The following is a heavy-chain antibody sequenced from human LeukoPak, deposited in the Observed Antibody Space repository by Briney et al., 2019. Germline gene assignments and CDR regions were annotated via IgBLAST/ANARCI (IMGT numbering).Heavy chain of an antibody. Sequence: PGGSLRLSCAASGFTFSSYAMSWVRQAPGKGLEWVSAISGSGGSTYYADSVKGRFTISRDNSKNTLYLQMNSLRAEDTAVYYCAKDSSLRFLEWLRVPGEYWFDPWGQGTLVTVSS. CDR2: ISGSGGST. V-gene: IGHV3-23*01. D-gene: IGHD3-3*01. CDR1: GFTFSSYA. J-gene: IGHJ5*02. CDR3: AKDSSLRFLEWLRVPGEYWFDP.